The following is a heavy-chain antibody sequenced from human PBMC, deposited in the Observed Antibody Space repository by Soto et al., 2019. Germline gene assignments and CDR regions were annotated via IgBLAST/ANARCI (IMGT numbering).Heavy chain of an antibody. CDR3: ARESPLYGGSTGHFDY. CDR1: GGTFSSYA. CDR2: IIPIFGTA. Sequence: SVKVSCKASGGTFSSYAISWVRQAPGQGLEWMGGIIPIFGTANYAQKFQGRVTITADKSTSTAYMELSSLRSEDTAVYYCARESPLYGGSTGHFDYWGQGTLVTVSS. D-gene: IGHD3-10*01. J-gene: IGHJ4*02. V-gene: IGHV1-69*06.